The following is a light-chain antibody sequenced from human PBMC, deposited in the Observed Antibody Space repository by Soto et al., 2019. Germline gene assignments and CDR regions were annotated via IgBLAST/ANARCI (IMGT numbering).Light chain of an antibody. CDR1: SGLVYIDGDTS. V-gene: IGKV2-30*01. J-gene: IGKJ1*01. CDR3: MHGTHWPRT. Sequence: VVMTQWPLSVRVTXGQPASIACRARSGLVYIDGDTSLTWFXQRPGQSTRRLXXXXSNRDSGVTDRLSASGSGTDFTMKISREEAEDVGVYYCMHGTHWPRTFGQGTKVDIK. CDR2: XXS.